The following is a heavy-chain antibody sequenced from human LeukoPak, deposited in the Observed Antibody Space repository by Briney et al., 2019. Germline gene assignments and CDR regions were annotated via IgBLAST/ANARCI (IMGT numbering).Heavy chain of an antibody. V-gene: IGHV4-59*01. J-gene: IGHJ5*02. Sequence: SETLSLTCTVSGGSIRGYFWSWIRQPPGKGLEWIGYIFYSGSTYYNPSLMSRVTISVDMSTNQFSLELTSVTAADTAVYYCARDANRYSNLNWFDPWGQGTLVTVSS. CDR3: ARDANRYSNLNWFDP. CDR1: GGSIRGYF. D-gene: IGHD4-11*01. CDR2: IFYSGST.